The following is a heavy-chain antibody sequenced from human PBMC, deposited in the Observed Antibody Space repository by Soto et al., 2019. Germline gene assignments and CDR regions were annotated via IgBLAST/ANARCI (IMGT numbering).Heavy chain of an antibody. CDR3: ARISGYSYGLPPYFDY. CDR1: GGSISSYY. Sequence: SETLSLTCTVSGGSISSYYWSCIRQPPGKGLEWIGYIYYSGSTNYNPSLKSRVTISVDTSKNQFSLKLSSVTAADTAVYYCARISGYSYGLPPYFDYWGQGTLVTVSS. J-gene: IGHJ4*02. D-gene: IGHD5-18*01. V-gene: IGHV4-59*01. CDR2: IYYSGST.